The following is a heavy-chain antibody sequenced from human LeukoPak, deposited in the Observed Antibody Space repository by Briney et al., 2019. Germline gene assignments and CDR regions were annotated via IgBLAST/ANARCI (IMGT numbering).Heavy chain of an antibody. J-gene: IGHJ4*02. V-gene: IGHV3-43*01. D-gene: IGHD4-17*01. CDR1: GFTFNDYT. CDR3: AREQYGDYYFDY. Sequence: GGSLRLSCAASGFTFNDYTFHWVRQAPGKGLEWVSLISWDGVSTSYADSMKGRFTISRDNSKRSLYLQMTNLSTEDTALYYCAREQYGDYYFDYWGQGALVTVSS. CDR2: ISWDGVST.